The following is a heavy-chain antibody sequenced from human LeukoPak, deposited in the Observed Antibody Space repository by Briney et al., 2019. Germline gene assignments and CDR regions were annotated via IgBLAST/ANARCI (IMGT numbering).Heavy chain of an antibody. J-gene: IGHJ4*02. V-gene: IGHV1-2*02. Sequence: GASVKVSCKASGYTFTGYYMHWVRQAPGQGPEWMGWINPNSGGTNYAQKFQGRVTMTRDTSISTAYMELSRLRSDDTAVYYCAREPCSSTSCGNENDDDYWGQGTLVTVSS. D-gene: IGHD2-2*01. CDR3: AREPCSSTSCGNENDDDY. CDR1: GYTFTGYY. CDR2: INPNSGGT.